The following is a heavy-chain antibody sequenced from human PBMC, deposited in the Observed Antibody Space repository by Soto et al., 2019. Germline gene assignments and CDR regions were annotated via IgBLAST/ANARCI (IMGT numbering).Heavy chain of an antibody. J-gene: IGHJ4*02. V-gene: IGHV3-74*01. CDR3: VRDLSVTTKFDY. CDR2: INGDGTTT. CDR1: GFTFSSYW. Sequence: EVQLVESGGGLVQPGGSLRLSCAASGFTFSSYWMHWVRQAPGKGLVWVSRINGDGTTTGYADFVKGLFSISRDSAKNTLDLQMNSLRAEDTAVYYCVRDLSVTTKFDYWGQGTLVTVSS. D-gene: IGHD4-17*01.